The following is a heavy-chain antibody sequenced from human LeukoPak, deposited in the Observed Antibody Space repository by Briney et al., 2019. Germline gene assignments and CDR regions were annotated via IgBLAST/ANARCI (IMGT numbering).Heavy chain of an antibody. V-gene: IGHV4-38-2*02. CDR1: GYSISSGYY. J-gene: IGHJ6*02. CDR3: ARRYYYGSGSYYRILDV. D-gene: IGHD3-10*01. CDR2: INHSGST. Sequence: SETLSLTCTVSGYSISSGYYWSWIRQPPGKGLEWIGEINHSGSTNYNPSLKSRVTISVDTSKNQFSLKLSSVTAADTAVYYCARRYYYGSGSYYRILDVWGQGTTVTVSS.